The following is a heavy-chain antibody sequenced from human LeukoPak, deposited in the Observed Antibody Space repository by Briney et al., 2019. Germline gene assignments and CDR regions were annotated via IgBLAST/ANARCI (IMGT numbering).Heavy chain of an antibody. CDR1: GFTFSSYW. J-gene: IGHJ4*02. CDR3: ARYVDTAMENYFDY. Sequence: GGSLRLSCAASGFTFSSYWMSWVRQAPGKGLEWVANIKQDGSEKYYVDSVKGRFTISRDNAKNSLYLQMNSLRVEDTAVYYCARYVDTAMENYFDYWGQGTLVTVSS. V-gene: IGHV3-7*01. CDR2: IKQDGSEK. D-gene: IGHD5-18*01.